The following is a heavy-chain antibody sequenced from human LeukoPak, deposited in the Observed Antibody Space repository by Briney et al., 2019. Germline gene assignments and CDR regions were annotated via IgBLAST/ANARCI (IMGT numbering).Heavy chain of an antibody. Sequence: GESLRLSXAASGFTFSSYGMHWVRQAPGKGLEWVTFIRYDGSNKYYADSVKGRFTISRDNSKNTLYLQMNSLGAEDTAVYYCAKDWGSSTSLYYFDYWGQGTLVTVSS. V-gene: IGHV3-30*02. J-gene: IGHJ4*02. D-gene: IGHD2-2*01. CDR2: IRYDGSNK. CDR1: GFTFSSYG. CDR3: AKDWGSSTSLYYFDY.